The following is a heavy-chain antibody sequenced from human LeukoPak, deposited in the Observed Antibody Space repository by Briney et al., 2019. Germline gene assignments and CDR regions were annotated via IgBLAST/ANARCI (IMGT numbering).Heavy chain of an antibody. CDR1: GGSFSGYY. D-gene: IGHD5-18*01. CDR3: ARHPRGYSYGPDAFDI. J-gene: IGHJ3*02. V-gene: IGHV4-34*01. Sequence: SETLSLTCAVYGGSFSGYYWSWIRQPPGKGPEWIGEINHSGSTNYNPSLKSRVTISVDTSKNQFSLKLSSVTAADTAVYYCARHPRGYSYGPDAFDIWGQGTMVTVSS. CDR2: INHSGST.